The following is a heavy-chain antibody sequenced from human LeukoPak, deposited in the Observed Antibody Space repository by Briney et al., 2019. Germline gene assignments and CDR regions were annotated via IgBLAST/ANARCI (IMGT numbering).Heavy chain of an antibody. Sequence: SETLSLTCAVYGGSFSGYYWSWIRQPPRKGLEWIGEINHSGSTNYNPSLKSRVTISVDTSKNQFSLKLSSVTAADTAVYYCARELGWSRFAYYYYYMDVWGKGTTVTVSS. CDR1: GGSFSGYY. D-gene: IGHD4-23*01. J-gene: IGHJ6*03. V-gene: IGHV4-34*01. CDR2: INHSGST. CDR3: ARELGWSRFAYYYYYMDV.